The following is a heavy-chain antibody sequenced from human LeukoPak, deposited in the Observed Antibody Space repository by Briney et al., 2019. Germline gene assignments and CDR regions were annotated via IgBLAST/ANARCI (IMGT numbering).Heavy chain of an antibody. J-gene: IGHJ3*02. V-gene: IGHV3-21*01. Sequence: GGSLRLSCAASGFTFSTYSMNWVRQAPGKGLEWVSSISSSSSYTFSADSVKGRFTISRDNAKNSLYLQMNSLRAEDTAVYYCARALTTADAFDIWGLGTMVTVSS. D-gene: IGHD3-3*01. CDR1: GFTFSTYS. CDR2: ISSSSSYT. CDR3: ARALTTADAFDI.